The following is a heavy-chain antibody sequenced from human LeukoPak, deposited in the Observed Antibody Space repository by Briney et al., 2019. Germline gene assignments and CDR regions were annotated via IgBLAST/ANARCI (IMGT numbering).Heavy chain of an antibody. CDR3: ARRNAMDV. V-gene: IGHV3-7*03. CDR2: INRDGSER. Sequence: GGSLRLSCAASGFIFSKAWMNWARQAPGKGLEWVANINRDGSERYYVDSVKGRFTISRDDAKSSLYLQMNSLRAEDTAVYYCARRNAMDVWGQGTRSSFS. J-gene: IGHJ6*02. CDR1: GFIFSKAW.